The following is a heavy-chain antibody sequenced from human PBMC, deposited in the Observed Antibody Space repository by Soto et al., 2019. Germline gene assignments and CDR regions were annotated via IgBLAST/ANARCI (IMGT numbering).Heavy chain of an antibody. V-gene: IGHV1-69*13. J-gene: IGHJ6*02. D-gene: IGHD2-15*01. Sequence: SVKVSCKASGGTFSSYAISWVRQAPGQGLEWLGGFIPIFASRNYAQKFQGRVTISADESTSTAYMELSSLRSEDTAVYYCARPEKAVGYCSGGSCSPHMLYYLYFGLDVWRQGTTVTVSS. CDR3: ARPEKAVGYCSGGSCSPHMLYYLYFGLDV. CDR1: GGTFSSYA. CDR2: FIPIFASR.